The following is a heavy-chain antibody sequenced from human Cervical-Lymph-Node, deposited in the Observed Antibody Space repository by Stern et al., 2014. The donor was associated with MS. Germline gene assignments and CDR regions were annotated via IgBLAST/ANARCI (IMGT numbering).Heavy chain of an antibody. Sequence: QLVQSGAEVTKPGSSVQVSCQASGGTFSKFPSSWVRQAPGQGLEWMGGIFPVFGTPTYAQEFRGRVTITADVSTSTVYMELSSLRSDDTAVYYCALSSETSDRWYSLGYDLWGQGTLVTVSS. CDR2: IFPVFGTP. J-gene: IGHJ5*02. V-gene: IGHV1-69*01. D-gene: IGHD6-13*01. CDR3: ALSSETSDRWYSLGYDL. CDR1: GGTFSKFP.